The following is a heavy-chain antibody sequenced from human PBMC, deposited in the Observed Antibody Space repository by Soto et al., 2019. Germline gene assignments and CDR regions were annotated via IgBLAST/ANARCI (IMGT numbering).Heavy chain of an antibody. CDR1: GYTFTSYG. V-gene: IGHV1-18*04. J-gene: IGHJ3*02. D-gene: IGHD6-19*01. CDR2: ISAYNGNT. Sequence: VSVKVSCKASGYTFTSYGISWVRRAPGQGLEWMGWISAYNGNTNYAQKLQGRVTMTTDTSTSTAYMELRSLRSDDTAVYYCARNSGPTGDDAFDIWGQGTMVTVSS. CDR3: ARNSGPTGDDAFDI.